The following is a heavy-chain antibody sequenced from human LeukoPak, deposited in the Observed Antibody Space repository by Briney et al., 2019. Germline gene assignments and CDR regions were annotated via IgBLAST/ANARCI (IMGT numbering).Heavy chain of an antibody. J-gene: IGHJ4*02. V-gene: IGHV4-39*01. CDR1: GVSISSSYSY. D-gene: IGHD3/OR15-3a*01. CDR3: ARQTGSGLFILP. CDR2: IYYTGNT. Sequence: WETLSLTCTVSGVSISSSYSYWGWIRQPPGMGLGWIGSIYYTGNTYYNASLKSQVSISIDTSKNQFSLKLTSVTAADTAVYYCARQTGSGLFILPGGQGTLVTVSS.